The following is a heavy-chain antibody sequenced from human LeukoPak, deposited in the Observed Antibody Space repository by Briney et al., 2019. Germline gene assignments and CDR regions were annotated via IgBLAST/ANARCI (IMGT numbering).Heavy chain of an antibody. V-gene: IGHV3-48*04. CDR1: GFTFSNNA. CDR2: ISSTGSSI. Sequence: GGSLRLSCAASGFTFSNNAMSWVRQAPGKGLEWVSYISSTGSSIYYADSVRGRFTISRDNAKNSLYLQMNSLRVEDTAVYFCVRDDGAYYQHSMDVWGKGTTVTVSS. D-gene: IGHD3-16*01. CDR3: VRDDGAYYQHSMDV. J-gene: IGHJ6*03.